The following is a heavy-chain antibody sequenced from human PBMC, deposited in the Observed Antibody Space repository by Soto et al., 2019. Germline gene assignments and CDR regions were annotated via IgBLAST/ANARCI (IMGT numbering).Heavy chain of an antibody. CDR1: GFAFNNYG. D-gene: IGHD2-2*01. J-gene: IGHJ4*02. Sequence: LRLSCTVSGFAFNNYGINWVRQAPGKGLEWVSSISKSDYTYYSDSVTGRFTISRDNAKNSVSLQMNTLRVEDTAVYYCAREDSIIIPAVSDFWGQGTLVTVSS. CDR3: AREDSIIIPAVSDF. V-gene: IGHV3-21*01. CDR2: ISKSDYT.